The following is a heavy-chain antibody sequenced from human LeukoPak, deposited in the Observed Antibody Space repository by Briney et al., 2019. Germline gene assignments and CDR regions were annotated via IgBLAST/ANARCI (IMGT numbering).Heavy chain of an antibody. CDR1: GGSFSGYY. D-gene: IGHD3-3*01. V-gene: IGHV4-34*01. Sequence: ASETLSLTCAVYGGSFSGYYWSWVRQPPGKGLEWIGEINHSGSTNYNPSLKSRVTISVDTSKNQFSLKLTSVTAADTAVYYCARSAIFGVVIITPSVWGQGTLVTVSS. CDR3: ARSAIFGVVIITPSV. J-gene: IGHJ4*02. CDR2: INHSGST.